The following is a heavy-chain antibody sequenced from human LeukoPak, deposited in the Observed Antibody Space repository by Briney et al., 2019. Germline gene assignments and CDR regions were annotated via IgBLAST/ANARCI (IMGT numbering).Heavy chain of an antibody. CDR2: INPSGGST. D-gene: IGHD2-21*02. V-gene: IGHV1-46*01. CDR1: GYTFTSYG. J-gene: IGHJ3*02. CDR3: ARDIIVVTAIQAPPHAFDI. Sequence: ASVKVSCKASGYTFTSYGISWVRQAPGQGLEWMGIINPSGGSTSYAQKFQGRVTMTRDTSTSTVYMELSSLRSEDTAVYYCARDIIVVTAIQAPPHAFDIWGQGTMVTVSS.